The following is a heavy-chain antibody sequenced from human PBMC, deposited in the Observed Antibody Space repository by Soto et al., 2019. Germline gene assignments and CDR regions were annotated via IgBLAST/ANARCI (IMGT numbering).Heavy chain of an antibody. J-gene: IGHJ4*02. V-gene: IGHV1-46*01. D-gene: IGHD3-22*01. CDR3: ARADYYDSSGFYYDC. CDR2: INPSGGST. Sequence: ASVKVSCKASWYIFTHHYIHWVRQAPGQGLEWMGIINPSGGSTNYLQKFQGRITMTRDTSTSTVYMELSSLRSEDTAVYFCARADYYDSSGFYYDCWGQGTLVTVSS. CDR1: WYIFTHHY.